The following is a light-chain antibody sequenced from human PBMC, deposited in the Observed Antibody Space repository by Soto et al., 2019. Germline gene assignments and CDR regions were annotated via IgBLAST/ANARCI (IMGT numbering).Light chain of an antibody. CDR3: SSYTSSTPYVV. CDR1: SSDIGGYNY. Sequence: QSALTQPASVSGSTGQSITISCTGTSSDIGGYNYVSWYQQHPGKAPKLMIYEVSNRPSGVSNRFSGSKSGNTASLTISGLQAEDEAYYYCSSYTSSTPYVVFGGGTKVTVL. V-gene: IGLV2-14*01. CDR2: EVS. J-gene: IGLJ2*01.